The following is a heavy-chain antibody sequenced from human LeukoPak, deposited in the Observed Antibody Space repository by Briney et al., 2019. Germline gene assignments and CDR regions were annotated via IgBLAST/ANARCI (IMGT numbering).Heavy chain of an antibody. CDR3: ARDADWAYDAFDI. Sequence: SQTLSLTCAISGDSVSVKSDVWNWIRQSPSRGLEWLGRTYYRSKWINDYATSVKSRIIISPDTSKNQSSLHLNSVTPEDTAVYYCARDADWAYDAFDIWGQGTMVTVSP. D-gene: IGHD3-9*01. CDR2: TYYRSKWIN. CDR1: GDSVSVKSDV. J-gene: IGHJ3*02. V-gene: IGHV6-1*01.